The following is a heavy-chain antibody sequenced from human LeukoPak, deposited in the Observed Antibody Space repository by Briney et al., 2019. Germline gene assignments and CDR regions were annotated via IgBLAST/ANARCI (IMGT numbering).Heavy chain of an antibody. D-gene: IGHD3-16*02. Sequence: PSETLSLTCTVSGGSISSSSYYWGWIRQPPGKGLEWIRSIYYSGSTYYNPSLKSRVTISVDTSRNQFSLKLSSVTAADTAVYYCARVQSRPSNVWGSYRFHFDYWGQGTLVTVSS. CDR2: IYYSGST. J-gene: IGHJ4*02. CDR1: GGSISSSSYY. V-gene: IGHV4-39*01. CDR3: ARVQSRPSNVWGSYRFHFDY.